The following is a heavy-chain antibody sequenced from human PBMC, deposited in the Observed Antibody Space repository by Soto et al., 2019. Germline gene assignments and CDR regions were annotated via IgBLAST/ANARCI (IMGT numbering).Heavy chain of an antibody. D-gene: IGHD3-10*01. J-gene: IGHJ4*02. V-gene: IGHV3-15*01. CDR3: CPTMVRGVLFDY. CDR2: INSKSEGETT. CDR1: GFTFSNAW. Sequence: GGSLRLSCAASGFTFSNAWMSWVRQAPGKGLVWVVPINSKSEGETTYYAAPVKGRFTISRDDSKNTLYQQMNSLKTEDTAVYYCCPTMVRGVLFDYWGQGTLVTVSS.